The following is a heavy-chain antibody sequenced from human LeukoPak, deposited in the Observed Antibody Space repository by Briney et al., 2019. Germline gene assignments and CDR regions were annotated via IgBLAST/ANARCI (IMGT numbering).Heavy chain of an antibody. J-gene: IGHJ5*02. CDR3: VKFVAGNS. Sequence: PGESLRLSSAASGFTFHNYGMHWVRQAPGKGLEWVAFIRYDGSNEYYADSVKGRFTVHRDNSKNTLFLRMNSLRIEDTAVYFCVKFVAGNSWGQGTLVTVSS. V-gene: IGHV3-30*02. CDR1: GFTFHNYG. CDR2: IRYDGSNE. D-gene: IGHD1-14*01.